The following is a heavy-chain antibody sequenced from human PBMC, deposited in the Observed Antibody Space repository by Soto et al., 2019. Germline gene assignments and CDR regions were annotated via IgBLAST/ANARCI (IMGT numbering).Heavy chain of an antibody. V-gene: IGHV4-34*01. CDR2: INESGSK. Sequence: QVQLQQWGAGLVKPSETLSLSCAVYGQSFSGHSWAWIRQPPGKGLEWIGEINESGSKYYNPSLKSRVTISTDTSKNQFSLKLSSVSAAVTAAYFCARGSGIVALPGELEDVNYDYWGQGTLVNVSS. D-gene: IGHD1-1*01. CDR3: ARGSGIVALPGELEDVNYDY. J-gene: IGHJ4*02. CDR1: GQSFSGHS.